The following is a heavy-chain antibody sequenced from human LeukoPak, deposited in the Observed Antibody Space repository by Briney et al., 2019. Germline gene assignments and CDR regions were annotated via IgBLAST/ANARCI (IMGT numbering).Heavy chain of an antibody. CDR1: GGSFSGYY. CDR2: IYYSGST. D-gene: IGHD2/OR15-2a*01. Sequence: PSDTLSLTCAVYGGSFSGYYWSWIRKPPGKGLEWIGSIYYSGSTYYNPSLKSRVTISVDTSKNQFSLKLSSVTAADTAVYYCARKVRRYYYYYMDVWGKGTTVTISS. V-gene: IGHV4-34*01. J-gene: IGHJ6*03. CDR3: ARKVRRYYYYYMDV.